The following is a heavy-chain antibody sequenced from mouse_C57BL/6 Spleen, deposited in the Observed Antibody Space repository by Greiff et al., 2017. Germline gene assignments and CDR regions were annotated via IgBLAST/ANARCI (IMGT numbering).Heavy chain of an antibody. J-gene: IGHJ3*01. CDR1: GFNIKDDY. D-gene: IGHD2-4*01. CDR3: TLFYYDYDAY. Sequence: EVQLQQSGAELVRPGASVKLSCTASGFNIKDDYMHWVKQRPEQGLEWIGWIDPENGDTEYASKFQGKATITADTSSNTAYLQLSSLTSEDTAVYYCTLFYYDYDAYWGQGTLVTVSA. V-gene: IGHV14-4*01. CDR2: IDPENGDT.